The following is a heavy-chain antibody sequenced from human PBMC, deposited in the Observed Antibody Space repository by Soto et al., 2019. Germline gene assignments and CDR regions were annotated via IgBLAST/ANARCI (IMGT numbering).Heavy chain of an antibody. V-gene: IGHV3-30-3*01. CDR2: ISYDGSNK. D-gene: IGHD3-9*01. Sequence: QVQLVESGGGVVQPGRSLRLSCAASGFTFSSYAMHWVRQAPGKGLEWVAVISYDGSNKYYADSVKGRFTISRDNSKNTLHLQMNSLRAEDTAVYYCARDRRSYYDILTGYPDYWGQGTLVTVSS. CDR3: ARDRRSYYDILTGYPDY. J-gene: IGHJ4*02. CDR1: GFTFSSYA.